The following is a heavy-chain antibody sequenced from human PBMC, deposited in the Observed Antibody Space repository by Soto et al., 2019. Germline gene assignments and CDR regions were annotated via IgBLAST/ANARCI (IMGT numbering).Heavy chain of an antibody. CDR2: ISGSGGST. CDR3: AKDGGAIFGVVIDCFDY. CDR1: GFTFSSYA. J-gene: IGHJ4*02. V-gene: IGHV3-23*01. D-gene: IGHD3-3*01. Sequence: GGSLRLSCAASGFTFSSYAMSWVRQAPGKGLEWVSAISGSGGSTYYADSVKGRFTISRDNSKNTLYLQMNSLRAEDTAVYYCAKDGGAIFGVVIDCFDYWGQGTLVTVSS.